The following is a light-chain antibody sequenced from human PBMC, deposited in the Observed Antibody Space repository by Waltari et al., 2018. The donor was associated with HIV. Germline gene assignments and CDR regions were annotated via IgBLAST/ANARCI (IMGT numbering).Light chain of an antibody. CDR3: QVWDTNTDHVI. CDR2: YDT. CDR1: NIGRKT. V-gene: IGLV3-21*04. Sequence: SYVVSQPPSVSVAPGQTAGITCGGNNIGRKTVHWYQQKPGQAPVLVIYYDTDRPSGIPERFSDSSSGNTATLTITRVEAGDEADYYCQVWDTNTDHVIFGGGTKLTVL. J-gene: IGLJ2*01.